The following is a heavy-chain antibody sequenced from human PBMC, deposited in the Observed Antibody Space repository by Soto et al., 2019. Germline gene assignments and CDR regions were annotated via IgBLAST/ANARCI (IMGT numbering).Heavy chain of an antibody. Sequence: DVQLVESGGGLVQPGGYLRLSCAASGFTVSSNYMTWVRQAPGKGLEWVSVIYSGGTTYYADSVEGRFNISRDNSKNTLYLHMSSLRAEDTAVYYCARAPDKDDYDSPPNDYWGQGTLVTVSS. CDR3: ARAPDKDDYDSPPNDY. J-gene: IGHJ4*02. D-gene: IGHD4-17*01. CDR2: IYSGGTT. CDR1: GFTVSSNY. V-gene: IGHV3-66*01.